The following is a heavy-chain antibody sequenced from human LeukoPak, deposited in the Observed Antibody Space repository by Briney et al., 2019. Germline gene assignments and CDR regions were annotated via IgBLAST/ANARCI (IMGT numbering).Heavy chain of an antibody. D-gene: IGHD2-21*01. CDR2: INPKSGDT. J-gene: IGHJ4*02. Sequence: ASVKVSCMAFGYTSTDHYVHWVRQAPGQGLEWVGWINPKSGDTKYVQKLQGRLTMTRDTSLRTAYMELTRLRSDDPAVFYCATYCGGDCAPGGYWGQGTLVTVSS. CDR1: GYTSTDHY. V-gene: IGHV1-2*02. CDR3: ATYCGGDCAPGGY.